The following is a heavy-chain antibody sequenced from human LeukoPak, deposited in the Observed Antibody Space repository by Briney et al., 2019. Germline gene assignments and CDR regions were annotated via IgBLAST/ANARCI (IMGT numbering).Heavy chain of an antibody. CDR3: ASGTYSSSSGYWFDP. Sequence: GASVKVSCKASGYTFTSYDINWVRQATGQGPEWMGWMNPNSGNTGYAQKFQGRVTMTRNTSISTAYMELSSLRSEDTAVYYCASGTYSSSSGYWFDPWGQGTLVTVSS. V-gene: IGHV1-8*01. CDR2: MNPNSGNT. D-gene: IGHD6-6*01. J-gene: IGHJ5*02. CDR1: GYTFTSYD.